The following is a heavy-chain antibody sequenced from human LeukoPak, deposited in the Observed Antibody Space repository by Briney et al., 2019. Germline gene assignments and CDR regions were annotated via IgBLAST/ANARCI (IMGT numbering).Heavy chain of an antibody. Sequence: SETLSLTCTVSGYSISSGYYWGWIRQPPGKGLEWIGSIYHSGSTYYNPSLKSRVTISVDTSKNQFSLKLSSVTAADTAVYYCARGYSGIAAAGRAFDIWGQGTMVTVSS. J-gene: IGHJ3*02. V-gene: IGHV4-38-2*02. D-gene: IGHD6-13*01. CDR1: GYSISSGYY. CDR2: IYHSGST. CDR3: ARGYSGIAAAGRAFDI.